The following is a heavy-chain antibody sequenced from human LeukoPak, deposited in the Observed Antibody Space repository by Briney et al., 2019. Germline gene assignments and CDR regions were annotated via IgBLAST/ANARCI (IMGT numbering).Heavy chain of an antibody. CDR2: ISYDGSNK. J-gene: IGHJ3*02. D-gene: IGHD2-15*01. Sequence: PGRSLRLSCAASGFTFSSYAMHWVRQAPGKELEWVAVISYDGSNKYYADSVKGRFTISRDNSKNTLYLQMNSLRAEDTAVYYCARELIVVVVADNAFDIWGQGTMVTVSS. CDR1: GFTFSSYA. V-gene: IGHV3-30*04. CDR3: ARELIVVVVADNAFDI.